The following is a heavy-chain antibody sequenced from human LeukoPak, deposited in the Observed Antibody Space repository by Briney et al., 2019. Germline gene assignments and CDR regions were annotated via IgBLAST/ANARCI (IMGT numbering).Heavy chain of an antibody. CDR1: GYTFTGYY. V-gene: IGHV1-2*02. D-gene: IGHD3-22*01. CDR3: ARGYDSSGISFDY. Sequence: ASVKVSCKASGYTFTGYYMHWVRQAPGQGLEWMGWINPNSGGTNYAQKFQGRVTMTRDTSISTAYMELSRLRSDDTAVYYCARGYDSSGISFDYWAREPWSPSPQ. J-gene: IGHJ4*02. CDR2: INPNSGGT.